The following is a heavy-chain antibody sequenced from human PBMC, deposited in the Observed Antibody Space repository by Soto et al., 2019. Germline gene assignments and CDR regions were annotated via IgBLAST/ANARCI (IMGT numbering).Heavy chain of an antibody. D-gene: IGHD3-22*01. CDR2: IIPKFGTA. CDR1: GGTFSTYA. Sequence: QVQLVQSGAEVKKPGSSVKVSCKASGGTFSTYAISWVRQAPGHGLEWLGGIIPKFGTANYAQKFQGRVTITADASTSTAYMELNSLSSEYTAVYYCARTDYYDSGGVIYYYYGMDVWGQGTTVTVSS. V-gene: IGHV1-69*12. J-gene: IGHJ6*02. CDR3: ARTDYYDSGGVIYYYYGMDV.